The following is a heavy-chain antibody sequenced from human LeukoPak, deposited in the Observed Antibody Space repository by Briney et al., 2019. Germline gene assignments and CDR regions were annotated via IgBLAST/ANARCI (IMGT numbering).Heavy chain of an antibody. CDR2: IVPIFGTP. CDR1: GYTFTSYD. D-gene: IGHD3-16*01. CDR3: AVREGFDQGGFASYFDN. V-gene: IGHV1-69*05. J-gene: IGHJ4*02. Sequence: GASVKVSCKASGYTFTSYDINWVRQAPGQGLEWMGKIVPIFGTPTAAQKFQGRITITTDEFTSTAYMELSGLRSEDTAVYYCAVREGFDQGGFASYFDNWGQGTQVTVSS.